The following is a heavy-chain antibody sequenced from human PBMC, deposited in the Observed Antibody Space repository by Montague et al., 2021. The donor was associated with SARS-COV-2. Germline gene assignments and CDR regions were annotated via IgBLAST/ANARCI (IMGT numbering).Heavy chain of an antibody. Sequence: SETLSLTCAVSGGSISGNYWTWIRKCPRPGLEWIADINHSVTTNSNFNPSLKSRVTISVDTSKSQFSPKLSSVTAADTGVYYCARWDPQTLTYSVLRGKSAIDYWGQGTMVTVSS. CDR2: INHSVTT. CDR1: GGSISGNY. D-gene: IGHD1-26*01. V-gene: IGHV4-34*01. CDR3: ARWDPQTLTYSVLRGKSAIDY. J-gene: IGHJ4*02.